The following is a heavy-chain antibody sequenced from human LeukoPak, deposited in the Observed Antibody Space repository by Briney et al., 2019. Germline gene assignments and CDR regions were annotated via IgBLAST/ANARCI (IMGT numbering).Heavy chain of an antibody. J-gene: IGHJ4*02. CDR1: GGSISSGGYY. D-gene: IGHD4-17*01. Sequence: SQTLSLTCTVSGGSISSGGYYWSWIRQHPGKGLEWIGYIYYSGSTYYNPSLKSRVTISVDTSKNQFSLKLSSVTAADTAVYYCARTNGNYGDYYFDYWGQGTLVTVSS. V-gene: IGHV4-31*03. CDR3: ARTNGNYGDYYFDY. CDR2: IYYSGST.